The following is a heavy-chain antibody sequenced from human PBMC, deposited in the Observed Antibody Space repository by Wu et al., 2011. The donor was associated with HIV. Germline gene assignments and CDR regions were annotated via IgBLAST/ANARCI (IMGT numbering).Heavy chain of an antibody. D-gene: IGHD5-12*01. Sequence: QVQLVQSGGEVKEPGSSVKVSCKASGDTFSGYGLSWVRQAPGQGLEWMGGIVPSFGSTTYAQKFQGRVTISADRSTSTVYMELSGLRSDDTAVYYCARPSGTYSGHVWHFMDVWGKGTTVIVSS. J-gene: IGHJ6*03. CDR2: IVPSFGST. CDR3: ARPSGTYSGHVWHFMDV. CDR1: GDTFSGYG. V-gene: IGHV1-69*14.